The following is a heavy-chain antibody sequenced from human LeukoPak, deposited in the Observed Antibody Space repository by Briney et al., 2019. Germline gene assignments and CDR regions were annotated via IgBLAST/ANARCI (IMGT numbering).Heavy chain of an antibody. CDR1: GYTFTSYG. CDR3: ARTVDIVATIYESHFDY. D-gene: IGHD5-12*01. CDR2: ISAYNGNT. Sequence: ASVKVSCKASGYTFTSYGISWVRQAPGQGLEWMGWISAYNGNTNYAQKPQGRVTMTTDTSTSTAYMELRSLRSDDTAVYYCARTVDIVATIYESHFDYWGQGTLVTVSS. V-gene: IGHV1-18*01. J-gene: IGHJ4*02.